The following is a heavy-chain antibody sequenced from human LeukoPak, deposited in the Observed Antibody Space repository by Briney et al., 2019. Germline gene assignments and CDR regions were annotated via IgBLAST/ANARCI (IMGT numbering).Heavy chain of an antibody. Sequence: PGGSLRLSCAASGFTFDTYWMSWVRQAPGKGLEWVANIKQEGSEKDYVDSVKGRFTIARDNAKNSLYLQMNNLRAEDTALYYCAKVGYYYDILTGYGGPFDYWGQGTLVNVSS. CDR1: GFTFDTYW. CDR3: AKVGYYYDILTGYGGPFDY. J-gene: IGHJ4*02. CDR2: IKQEGSEK. D-gene: IGHD3-9*01. V-gene: IGHV3-7*03.